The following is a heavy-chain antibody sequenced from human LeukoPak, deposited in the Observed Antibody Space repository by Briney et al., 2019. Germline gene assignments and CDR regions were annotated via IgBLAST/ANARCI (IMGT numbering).Heavy chain of an antibody. CDR1: GYTFTGYY. J-gene: IGHJ4*02. D-gene: IGHD4-17*01. V-gene: IGHV1-2*02. CDR2: INPNSGGT. CDR3: ATLNPPYAPFDY. Sequence: ASVKVSCKASGYTFTGYYMHWVRQAPGQGLEWMGWINPNSGGTNYAQKFQGRVTMTRDTSISTAYMELSRLRSDDTAVSYCATLNPPYAPFDYWGQGTLVTVSS.